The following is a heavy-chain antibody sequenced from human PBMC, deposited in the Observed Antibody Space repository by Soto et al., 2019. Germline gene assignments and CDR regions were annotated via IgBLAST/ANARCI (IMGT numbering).Heavy chain of an antibody. CDR3: ARDPPYSSGWYAGFDP. D-gene: IGHD6-19*01. V-gene: IGHV1-18*01. CDR2: ISAYNGNT. J-gene: IGHJ5*02. CDR1: GYTFTSYG. Sequence: ASGKVSCKASGYTFTSYGISWVRQTPGQGLEWMGWISAYNGNTNYAQKLQGRVTMTTDTSTSTAYMELRSLRSDDTAVYYCARDPPYSSGWYAGFDPWGQGTLVTVSS.